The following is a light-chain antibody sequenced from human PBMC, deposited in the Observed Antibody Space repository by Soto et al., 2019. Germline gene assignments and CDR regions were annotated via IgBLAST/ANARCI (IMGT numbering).Light chain of an antibody. V-gene: IGKV3-20*01. CDR2: GAS. CDR1: QSVASSY. CDR3: QQYGSLPQT. J-gene: IGKJ2*01. Sequence: EIVLTQSPGILSLSPGERATLSCRASQSVASSYLAWYQQKPGQAPRLLIYGASRRPTGIPDRFSGSGSGTHFTLTISRLEPEDFAVYYCQQYGSLPQTFGQGTKVEIK.